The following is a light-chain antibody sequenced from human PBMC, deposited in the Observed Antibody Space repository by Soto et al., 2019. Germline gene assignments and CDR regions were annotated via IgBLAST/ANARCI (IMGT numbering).Light chain of an antibody. J-gene: IGKJ2*01. CDR2: DAS. V-gene: IGKV3-11*01. CDR1: ESVRQY. Sequence: EIVLTQSPATLSLSPGERATLSCRASESVRQYVAWYQQKPAQAPRLLIYDASNRATGIPARFSGSGSGTDYTLTISSLQAEDVAVYYGQHQDNWPYIFGQGTKVDIK. CDR3: QHQDNWPYI.